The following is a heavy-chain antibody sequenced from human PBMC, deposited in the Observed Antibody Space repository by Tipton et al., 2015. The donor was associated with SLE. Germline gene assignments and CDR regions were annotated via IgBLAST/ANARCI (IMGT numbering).Heavy chain of an antibody. CDR1: GFTFSSYA. CDR3: AKDERILAAYDY. J-gene: IGHJ4*02. V-gene: IGHV3-23*01. Sequence: SLRLSCAASGFTFSSYAMSWVRQAPGKGLEWVSAISGSGGSTYYADSVKGRFTISRDNSKNTLYVQMNSLRAEDTAVYYCAKDERILAAYDYWGQGTLVTVSS. D-gene: IGHD6-6*01. CDR2: ISGSGGST.